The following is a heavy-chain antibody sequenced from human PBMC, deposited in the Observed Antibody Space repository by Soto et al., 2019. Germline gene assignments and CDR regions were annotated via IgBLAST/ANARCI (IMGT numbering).Heavy chain of an antibody. J-gene: IGHJ4*02. Sequence: QVQLQQWGAGLLKPSETLSLTCAVYGGSFSGYYWSWIRQPPGKGLEWIGEINHSGSTNYNPSLTSRVTISVDTSKNQFSLKLSSVTAAATAVYYCARGDSSGWYRASLYYFDYWGQGTLVTVSS. D-gene: IGHD6-19*01. CDR2: INHSGST. CDR1: GGSFSGYY. CDR3: ARGDSSGWYRASLYYFDY. V-gene: IGHV4-34*01.